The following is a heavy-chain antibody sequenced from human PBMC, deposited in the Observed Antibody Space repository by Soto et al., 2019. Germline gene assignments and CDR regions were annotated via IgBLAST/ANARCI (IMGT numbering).Heavy chain of an antibody. J-gene: IGHJ4*02. D-gene: IGHD5-12*01. V-gene: IGHV4-34*01. CDR3: ARGYETNWHTPPY. CDR2: MNHIGRT. CDR1: GGSFSGYY. Sequence: QVLVQQWGAGLLKPSETLSLTCAVSGGSFSGYYWSWIRQPPGKGLEWIGEMNHIGRTYYIPSIKSRLDISVATSKNQLSLTPSSVTAAYTAVYYCARGYETNWHTPPYWGQGILVTVSS.